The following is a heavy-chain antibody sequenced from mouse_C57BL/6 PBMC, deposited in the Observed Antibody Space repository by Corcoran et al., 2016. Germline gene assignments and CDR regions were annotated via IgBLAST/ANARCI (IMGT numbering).Heavy chain of an antibody. D-gene: IGHD2-3*01. J-gene: IGHJ3*01. Sequence: DVQLQESGPGLVKPSQSLSLTCSVTGYSITSGYYWNWIRQFPGNKLEWMGYISYDGSNNYNPSLKNRISITRDTSKNQFFLKLNSVTTEDTATYYGARDDGYLPWFAYWGQGTLVTVSA. V-gene: IGHV3-6*01. CDR1: GYSITSGYY. CDR3: ARDDGYLPWFAY. CDR2: ISYDGSN.